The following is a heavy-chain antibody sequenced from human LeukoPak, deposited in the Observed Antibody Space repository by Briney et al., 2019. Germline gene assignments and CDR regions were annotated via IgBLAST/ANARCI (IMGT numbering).Heavy chain of an antibody. CDR3: ASRYCSSTSCGRGAFDI. CDR1: DDSFSSHY. J-gene: IGHJ3*02. Sequence: SETLSLTCAVSDDSFSSHYWTWIRQPPGKGLEWIGYISYIGRTNYNPSLKSRVTISVDTSKNQFSLKLSSVTAADTAVYYCASRYCSSTSCGRGAFDIWGQGTMVTVSS. CDR2: ISYIGRT. D-gene: IGHD2-2*01. V-gene: IGHV4-59*08.